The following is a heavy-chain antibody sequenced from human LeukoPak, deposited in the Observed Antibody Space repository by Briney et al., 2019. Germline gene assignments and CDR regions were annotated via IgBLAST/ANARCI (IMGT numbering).Heavy chain of an antibody. Sequence: ASVKVSCKASGYTFTSYGISWVRQAPGRGLEWMGWISAYNGNTNYAQKLQGRVTMTTDTSTSTAYMELRSLRSDDTAVYYCARVADYVWGSYRYYDYWGQGTLVTVSS. V-gene: IGHV1-18*01. CDR2: ISAYNGNT. D-gene: IGHD3-16*02. CDR1: GYTFTSYG. J-gene: IGHJ4*02. CDR3: ARVADYVWGSYRYYDY.